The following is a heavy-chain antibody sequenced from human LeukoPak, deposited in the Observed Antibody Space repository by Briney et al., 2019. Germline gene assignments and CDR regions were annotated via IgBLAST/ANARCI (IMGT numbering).Heavy chain of an antibody. D-gene: IGHD1/OR15-1a*01. CDR3: ARRRTTGTTTAYYFDY. J-gene: IGHJ4*02. Sequence: ASVKVSCKASGYTFTSYGISWVRQAPGQGLEWMGWISAYNGNTNYAQKLQGRVTMTTDTSTSTAYMELRSLRSDDTAVYFCARRRTTGTTTAYYFDYWGQGTLVTVSS. CDR2: ISAYNGNT. CDR1: GYTFTSYG. V-gene: IGHV1-18*01.